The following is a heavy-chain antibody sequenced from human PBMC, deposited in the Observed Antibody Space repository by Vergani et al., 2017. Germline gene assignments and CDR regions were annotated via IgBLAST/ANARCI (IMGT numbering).Heavy chain of an antibody. D-gene: IGHD2-2*01. CDR2: INPSGGST. J-gene: IGHJ5*02. CDR1: GYTFTSYY. Sequence: QVQLVQSGAEVKKPGASVKVSCKASGYTFTSYYMHWVRQAPGQGLEWMGIINPSGGSTSYAQKFQGRVTMTRDTSTSTVYMELSSLRSEDTAVYYCARDSRYCSSTSCYVWRDWFDPWGQGTLVTVSS. V-gene: IGHV1-46*01. CDR3: ARDSRYCSSTSCYVWRDWFDP.